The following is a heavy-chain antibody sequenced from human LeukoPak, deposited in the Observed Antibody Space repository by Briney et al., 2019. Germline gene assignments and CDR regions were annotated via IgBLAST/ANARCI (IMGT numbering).Heavy chain of an antibody. CDR3: ARTTVTTAYMDDY. Sequence: SETLSLTCTVSGGSISSGSYYWSWIRQPAGKGLEWIGRIYTSGSTNYNPSLKSRVTISVDTSKNQFSLKLSSVTAADTAVYYCARTTVTTAYMDDYWGQGTLVTVSS. CDR2: IYTSGST. V-gene: IGHV4-61*02. CDR1: GGSISSGSYY. J-gene: IGHJ4*02. D-gene: IGHD4-17*01.